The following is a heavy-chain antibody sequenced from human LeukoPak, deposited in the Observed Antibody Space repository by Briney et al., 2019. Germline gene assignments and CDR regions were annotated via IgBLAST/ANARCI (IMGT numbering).Heavy chain of an antibody. J-gene: IGHJ6*03. V-gene: IGHV3-53*01. Sequence: GGSLRLSCAASGFTVSSNYMSRARQAPGNGLPWASVIYSGGSTYYADSVKGRFTIYRDNSKNRLYRQMNSLRAEDTAVYYCARDRGSIATLYYMDVWGKGTTVTVCS. CDR1: GFTVSSNY. CDR3: ARDRGSIATLYYMDV. CDR2: IYSGGST. D-gene: IGHD6-6*01.